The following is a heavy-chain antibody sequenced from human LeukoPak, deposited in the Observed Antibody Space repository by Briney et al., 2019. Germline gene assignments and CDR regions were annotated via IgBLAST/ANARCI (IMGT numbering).Heavy chain of an antibody. CDR3: ARRPFGSSGWYADY. Sequence: PGGSLRLSCAASGFTFSSYWMGWVRQAPGKGLQWVANIKTDGSEKYYVDSVKGRFTISRDNAKNSLYLQMNSLRAEDTAVYYCARRPFGSSGWYADYWGQGTLVTVSS. CDR1: GFTFSSYW. CDR2: IKTDGSEK. V-gene: IGHV3-7*03. J-gene: IGHJ4*02. D-gene: IGHD6-19*01.